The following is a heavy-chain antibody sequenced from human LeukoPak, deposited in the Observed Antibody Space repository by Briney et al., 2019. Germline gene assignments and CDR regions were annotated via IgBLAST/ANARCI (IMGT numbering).Heavy chain of an antibody. CDR3: AKSGVITMPTTGMDV. CDR1: GFTFSSYA. V-gene: IGHV3-23*01. D-gene: IGHD3-22*01. J-gene: IGHJ6*02. CDR2: ISGSGGST. Sequence: GGSLRLSCAASGFTFSSYAMSWVRQAPGQELEWVSAISGSGGSTYYADYVKGRFTISRDNSKTTLYLQMNSLRAEETDVYYCAKSGVITMPTTGMDVWGQGTTVTVSS.